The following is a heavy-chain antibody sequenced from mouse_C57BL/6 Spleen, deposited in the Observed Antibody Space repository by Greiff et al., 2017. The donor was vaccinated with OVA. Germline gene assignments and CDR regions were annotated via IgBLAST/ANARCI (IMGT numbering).Heavy chain of an antibody. V-gene: IGHV1-50*01. CDR3: ARTSGSSFDY. CDR2: IDPSDSYT. CDR1: GYTFTSYW. J-gene: IGHJ2*01. D-gene: IGHD1-1*01. Sequence: VQLQQPGAELVKPGASVKLSCKASGYTFTSYWMQWVKQRPGQGLEWIGEIDPSDSYTNYNQKFKGKATLTVDTSSSTAYMQLSSLTSEDSAVYYCARTSGSSFDYWGQGTTLTVSS.